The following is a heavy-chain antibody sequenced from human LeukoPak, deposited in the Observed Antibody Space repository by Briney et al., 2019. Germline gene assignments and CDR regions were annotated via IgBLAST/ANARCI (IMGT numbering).Heavy chain of an antibody. Sequence: PSGRSLRLSCAASGFTFSSYGMHWVRQAPGKGLEWVAVISYDGSNKYYADSVKGRFTISRDNAKNSLYLQMNSLRAEDTAVYYCARFTGNSEGGYYYYYGMDVWGQGTTVTVSS. CDR2: ISYDGSNK. D-gene: IGHD4-23*01. CDR1: GFTFSSYG. J-gene: IGHJ6*02. V-gene: IGHV3-30*03. CDR3: ARFTGNSEGGYYYYYGMDV.